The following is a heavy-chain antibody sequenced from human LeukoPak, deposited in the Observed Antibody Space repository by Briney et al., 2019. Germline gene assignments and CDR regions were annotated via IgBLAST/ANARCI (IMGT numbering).Heavy chain of an antibody. CDR2: ISTSSSYI. CDR1: GITFSFYG. CDR3: ARGASVVAGNDNAFDI. D-gene: IGHD6-19*01. V-gene: IGHV3-21*01. Sequence: PGGTLRLSCEASGITFSFYGMSWVRQAPGKGLEWVSSISTSSSYIYYADSVKGRFTISRDNARNSLYLQMNSLRAEDTAVYYCARGASVVAGNDNAFDIWGQGTMVTVSS. J-gene: IGHJ3*02.